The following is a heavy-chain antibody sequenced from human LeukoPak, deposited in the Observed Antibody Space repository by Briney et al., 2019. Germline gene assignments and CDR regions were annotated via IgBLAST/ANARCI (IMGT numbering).Heavy chain of an antibody. D-gene: IGHD2-2*01. CDR2: ISISSRNI. V-gene: IGHV3-48*04. J-gene: IGHJ4*02. CDR3: AKDWCSSTSCPLNPREYYFDY. Sequence: GGSLRLSCAASGFTFSSYSMNWVRPAPGEGREWVSYISISSRNIYNAASVKGRFTSCRDNAKNSLYLQMNSLRAEDTAVYYCAKDWCSSTSCPLNPREYYFDYWGQGTLVTVSS. CDR1: GFTFSSYS.